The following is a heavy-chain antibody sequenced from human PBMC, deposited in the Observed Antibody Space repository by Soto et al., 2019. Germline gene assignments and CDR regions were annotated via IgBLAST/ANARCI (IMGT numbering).Heavy chain of an antibody. CDR3: ARGGIVAVPAALSSYHDYTNYRFDS. Sequence: QVQLAQSGAEVRKPGSSVKVSCGASGGSFSDFAFSWVRQAPGQGLEWMGGIIPMFGASKYAQRFQDRVTITADESTNTVYLALSSLTSDDTATYYCARGGIVAVPAALSSYHDYTNYRFDSWGQGTLVTGSS. D-gene: IGHD2-15*01. CDR2: IIPMFGAS. J-gene: IGHJ4*02. CDR1: GGSFSDFA. V-gene: IGHV1-69*01.